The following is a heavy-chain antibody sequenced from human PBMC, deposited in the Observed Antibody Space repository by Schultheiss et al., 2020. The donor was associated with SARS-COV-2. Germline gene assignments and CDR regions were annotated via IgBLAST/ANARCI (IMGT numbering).Heavy chain of an antibody. CDR3: ARDPVGLIVKGWFDP. CDR1: GYTFTSYD. CDR2: MNPNSGNT. Sequence: ASVKVSCKASGYTFTSYDINWVRQATGQGLEWMGWMNPNSGNTGYAQKFQGRVTMTRDTSISTAYMELSRLRSDDTAVYYCARDPVGLIVKGWFDPWGQGTLVTVSS. J-gene: IGHJ5*02. V-gene: IGHV1-8*01. D-gene: IGHD3-16*02.